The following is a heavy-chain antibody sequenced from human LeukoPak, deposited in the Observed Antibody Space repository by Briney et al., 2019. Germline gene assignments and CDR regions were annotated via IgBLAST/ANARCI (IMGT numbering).Heavy chain of an antibody. Sequence: KPSETLSLTCAVYGGSFSGYYWSWIRQPPGKGLEWIGEINHSGSTNYNPSLKSRVTISVDTSKNQFSLKLSSVTAADTAVYYCARTPKYYYDSSGYYYTYYFDYWGQGTLVTVSS. CDR2: INHSGST. D-gene: IGHD3-22*01. J-gene: IGHJ4*02. CDR1: GGSFSGYY. V-gene: IGHV4-34*01. CDR3: ARTPKYYYDSSGYYYTYYFDY.